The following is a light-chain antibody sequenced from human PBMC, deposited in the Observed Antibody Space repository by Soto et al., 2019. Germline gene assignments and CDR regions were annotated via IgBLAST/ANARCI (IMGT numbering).Light chain of an antibody. CDR3: QYCGSSGNT. CDR2: DAS. CDR1: ESVTSSH. J-gene: IGKJ5*01. Sequence: EIVLTQSPDTLSLSPGERATLSCRASESVTSSHLAWYQQKPGQTPRLLIYDASSRGTGIPDRFSGSGSGTDFTLPISRLGPEDFAVYYCQYCGSSGNTFGQGTRLEIK. V-gene: IGKV3-20*01.